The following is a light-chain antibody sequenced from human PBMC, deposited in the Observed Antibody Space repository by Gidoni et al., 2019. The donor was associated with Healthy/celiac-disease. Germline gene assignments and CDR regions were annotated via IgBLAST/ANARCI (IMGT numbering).Light chain of an antibody. J-gene: IGKJ5*01. V-gene: IGKV3-15*01. CDR3: QQYKNWAPWIT. Sequence: EIVMTQSPAPLSVSPGERATLSCRASQSVSSNLAGYQQKPGQAPRLLIYGASTRGTGNPARFSGSGSGTEFTLTISSLQSEDFAVYYCQQYKNWAPWITFGQXTRLEIK. CDR1: QSVSSN. CDR2: GAS.